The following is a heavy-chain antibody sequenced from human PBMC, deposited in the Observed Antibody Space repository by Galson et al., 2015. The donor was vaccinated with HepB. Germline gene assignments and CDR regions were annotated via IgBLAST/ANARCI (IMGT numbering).Heavy chain of an antibody. CDR1: GFTFEDYA. CDR2: ISWNSDFT. Sequence: SLGLSCAASGFTFEDYAMHWVRQVPGKGLEWVSGISWNSDFTGYADSVRGRFTISRDNAKYFLYLQMNSLRPEDTALYYCAQDLTYYYGSGSYFVGMDVWGQGTTVTVSS. V-gene: IGHV3-9*01. CDR3: AQDLTYYYGSGSYFVGMDV. J-gene: IGHJ6*02. D-gene: IGHD3-10*01.